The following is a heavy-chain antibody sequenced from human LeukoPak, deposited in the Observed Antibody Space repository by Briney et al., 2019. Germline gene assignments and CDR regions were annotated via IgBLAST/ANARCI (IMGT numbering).Heavy chain of an antibody. CDR1: GYTFTGYY. CDR3: ARVVTPRYCSTTSCYWKGWFDP. V-gene: IGHV1-2*02. D-gene: IGHD2-2*01. CDR2: INPNSGGT. Sequence: ASVKVSCKASGYTFTGYYMHWVRQAPGQGLEWMGWINPNSGGTNYAQKFQGRVTMTRDTSISTAYMELSRLRSDDTAVYYCARVVTPRYCSTTSCYWKGWFDPWGQGTLVTVSS. J-gene: IGHJ5*02.